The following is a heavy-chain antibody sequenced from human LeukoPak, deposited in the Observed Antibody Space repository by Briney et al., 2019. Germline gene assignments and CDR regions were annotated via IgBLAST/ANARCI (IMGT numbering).Heavy chain of an antibody. Sequence: SVKVSCKASGGTFSSYAISWVRQAPGQGLEWMGGIIPILGIANYAQKFQGRVTITADKSTSTAYMELSSLRSEDTAVYYCARAGGGNYYGSGSYQFDYWGQGTLVTVSS. CDR3: ARAGGGNYYGSGSYQFDY. D-gene: IGHD3-10*01. J-gene: IGHJ4*02. V-gene: IGHV1-69*04. CDR1: GGTFSSYA. CDR2: IIPILGIA.